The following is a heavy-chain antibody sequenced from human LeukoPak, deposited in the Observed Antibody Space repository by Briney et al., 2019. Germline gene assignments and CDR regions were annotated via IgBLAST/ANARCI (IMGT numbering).Heavy chain of an antibody. CDR1: RFTFSSYA. D-gene: IGHD4-23*01. V-gene: IGHV3-30-3*01. CDR2: ISYDGDDK. CDR3: ARDAPARVVSIQPVD. J-gene: IGHJ4*02. Sequence: GGSLRLSCAASRFTFSSYAMSWVRQAPGKGLEWVAIISYDGDDKYYADSVKGRFTISRDNSKNTLYLQMSSLRADDTAVYYCARDAPARVVSIQPVDWGQGTLVTASS.